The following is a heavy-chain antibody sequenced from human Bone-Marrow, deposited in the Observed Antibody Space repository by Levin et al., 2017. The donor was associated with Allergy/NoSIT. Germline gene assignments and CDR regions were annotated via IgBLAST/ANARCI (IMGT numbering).Heavy chain of an antibody. D-gene: IGHD3-16*01. Sequence: SQTLSLPCTVAGFPVRDSDHHWSWIRQPPGKALEWIGYIHQSGSTKYNPSLKSRVTISVDTSRNHFSLSLRSVTAADTAVYYCVRGGSRLFDYWGQGALVTVSS. CDR3: VRGGSRLFDY. J-gene: IGHJ4*02. CDR1: GFPVRDSDHH. V-gene: IGHV4-61*03. CDR2: IHQSGST.